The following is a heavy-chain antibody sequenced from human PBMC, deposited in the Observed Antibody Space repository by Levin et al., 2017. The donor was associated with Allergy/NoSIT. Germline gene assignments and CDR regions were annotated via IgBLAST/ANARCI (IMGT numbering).Heavy chain of an antibody. Sequence: GGSLRLSCAASGFTFSGSAMHWVRQASGKGLEWVGRIRSKANSYATAYAASGKGRFTNSREDSKNTAYLQMNSLKTEDTAVYYCTRPNLRGDYVGGSYREADYYYGMDVWGQGPTVTVSS. V-gene: IGHV3-73*01. CDR3: TRPNLRGDYVGGSYREADYYYGMDV. CDR2: IRSKANSYAT. CDR1: GFTFSGSA. D-gene: IGHD3-16*02. J-gene: IGHJ6*02.